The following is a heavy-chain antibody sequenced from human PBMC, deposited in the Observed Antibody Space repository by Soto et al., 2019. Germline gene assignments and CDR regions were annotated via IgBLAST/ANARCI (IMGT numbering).Heavy chain of an antibody. J-gene: IGHJ6*02. D-gene: IGHD2-15*01. CDR1: GFTFSSYS. V-gene: IGHV3-21*01. CDR3: ARAEYCSGGSCYGSDV. CDR2: ISSSSSYI. Sequence: GSLRLSCAASGFTFSSYSMNWVRQAPGKGLEWVSSISSSSSYIYYADSVKGRFTISRDNAKNSLYLQMNSLRAEDTAVYYCARAEYCSGGSCYGSDVWGQGTTVTVSS.